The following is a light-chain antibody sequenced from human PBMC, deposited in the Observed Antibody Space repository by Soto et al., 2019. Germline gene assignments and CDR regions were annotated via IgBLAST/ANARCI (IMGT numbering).Light chain of an antibody. J-gene: IGLJ1*01. V-gene: IGLV2-11*01. CDR1: SSDVGGYNY. CDR2: DVS. CDR3: CSNAGSYSYV. Sequence: QSALTQPRSVSGSPGHSVTDSCTGTSSDVGGYNYVSWYQQHPGKAPKLMIYDVSKRPSGVPDRFSGSKSGNTASLTISGLQAEDEADYYCCSNAGSYSYVFGTVTKLTVL.